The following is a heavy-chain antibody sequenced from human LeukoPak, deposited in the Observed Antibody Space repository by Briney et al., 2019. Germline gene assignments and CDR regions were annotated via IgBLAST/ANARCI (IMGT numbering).Heavy chain of an antibody. Sequence: SETLSLTCTDSGGSISSYFWSWIRQPAGKGLEWIGRIYSSGTTNYNTSLKSRVTMSVDTSKNQFSLNLSSVTAADTAVYYCAREGGTYRSLDYWAREPWSPSPQ. CDR2: IYSSGTT. V-gene: IGHV4-4*07. J-gene: IGHJ4*02. D-gene: IGHD1-26*01. CDR3: AREGGTYRSLDY. CDR1: GGSISSYF.